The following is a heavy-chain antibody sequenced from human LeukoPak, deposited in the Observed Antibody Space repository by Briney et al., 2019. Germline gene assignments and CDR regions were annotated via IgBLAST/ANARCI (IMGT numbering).Heavy chain of an antibody. CDR1: GGSISSSSYY. J-gene: IGHJ4*02. CDR3: ARWLSGSYYAIDY. Sequence: SETLSLTCTVSGGSISSSSYYWGWIRQPPGKGLEWIGSIYYSGSTYYNPSLKSRVTISVDTSKNQFSLKLSSVTAADTAVYYRARWLSGSYYAIDYWGQGTLVTVSS. CDR2: IYYSGST. V-gene: IGHV4-39*01. D-gene: IGHD1-26*01.